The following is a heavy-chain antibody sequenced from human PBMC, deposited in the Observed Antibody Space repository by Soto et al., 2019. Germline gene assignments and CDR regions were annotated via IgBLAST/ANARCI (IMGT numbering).Heavy chain of an antibody. J-gene: IGHJ5*02. CDR2: FYSGST. V-gene: IGHV4-39*01. D-gene: IGHD6-13*01. Sequence: QVQLQESGPGLVKPSETLSLTCIVSGASISSRSSYWGWIRQPPGKGLEWVGTFYSGSTYNNPSLKSRVTISVDTSNNQFSLKLSCVAAEDTAIYYCATTRGIAVGGSFDHWGQGTLVTVSS. CDR1: GASISSRSSY. CDR3: ATTRGIAVGGSFDH.